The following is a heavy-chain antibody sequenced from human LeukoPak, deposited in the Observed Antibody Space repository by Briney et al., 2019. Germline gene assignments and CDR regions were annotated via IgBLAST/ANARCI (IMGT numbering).Heavy chain of an antibody. Sequence: TGRSLRLSCAASGFTFSSYAMSWVRQAPGKGLEWVSAISGSGGSTYYADSVKGRFTISRDNSKNTLYLQMNSLRAEDTAVYYCANDYVWGSYRYTPTFDYWGQGTLVTVSS. CDR1: GFTFSSYA. V-gene: IGHV3-23*01. J-gene: IGHJ4*02. D-gene: IGHD3-16*02. CDR2: ISGSGGST. CDR3: ANDYVWGSYRYTPTFDY.